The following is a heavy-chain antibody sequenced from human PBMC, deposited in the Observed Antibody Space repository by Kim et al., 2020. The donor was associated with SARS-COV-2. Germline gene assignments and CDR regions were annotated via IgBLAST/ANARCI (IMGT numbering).Heavy chain of an antibody. CDR2: INPNSGGT. CDR3: ARVSAAPTGYYYYGMDV. CDR1: GYTFTGYY. Sequence: ASVKVSCKASGYTFTGYYMHWVRQAPGQGLEWMGRINPNSGGTNYAQKFQGRVTMTRDTSISTAYMELSRLRSDDTAVYYCARVSAAPTGYYYYGMDVWGQGTTVTVSS. D-gene: IGHD6-6*01. V-gene: IGHV1-2*06. J-gene: IGHJ6*02.